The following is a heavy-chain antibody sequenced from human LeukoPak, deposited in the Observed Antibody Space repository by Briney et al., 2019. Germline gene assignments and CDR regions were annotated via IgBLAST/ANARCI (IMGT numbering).Heavy chain of an antibody. V-gene: IGHV3-9*01. CDR2: ITWNSGSV. CDR3: ARDTVEMATIGSYFDY. J-gene: IGHJ4*02. CDR1: GFNFNDYA. D-gene: IGHD5-24*01. Sequence: GGSLRLSCAASGFNFNDYAMHWVRQAPGKGLEWVSGITWNSGSVGYADSVKGRFTISRDNAKNSLYLQMNSLRAEDTALYYCARDTVEMATIGSYFDYWGQGTLVTVSS.